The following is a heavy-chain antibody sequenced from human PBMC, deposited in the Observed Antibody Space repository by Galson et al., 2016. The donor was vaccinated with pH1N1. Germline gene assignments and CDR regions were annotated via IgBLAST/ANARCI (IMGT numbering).Heavy chain of an antibody. CDR2: VKSEAFRGTT. Sequence: SLRLSCAASGFIFTNAWMSWVRRAPGKGLEWVGRVKSEAFRGTTDYAAPVQGRFIVSRDDSKGTVYLQMKSLKTEDTAVYYCTTISSVFGVVVKDFWGQGTTVIVSS. CDR1: GFIFTNAW. J-gene: IGHJ6*02. V-gene: IGHV3-15*01. CDR3: TTISSVFGVVVKDF. D-gene: IGHD3-3*01.